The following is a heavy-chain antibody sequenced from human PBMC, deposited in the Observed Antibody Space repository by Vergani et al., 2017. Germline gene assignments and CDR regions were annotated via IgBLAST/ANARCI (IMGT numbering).Heavy chain of an antibody. V-gene: IGHV1-2*02. CDR2: INPNSVGT. J-gene: IGHJ5*02. CDR3: ARGYCSGGSCYSDWFDP. Sequence: QVQLVQSGAEVKKPGASVKVSCKASGYTFTSYGISWVRQAPGQGLEWMGWINPNSVGTNYAQTFQGRVTMTRDTSISTAYMELSRLGSDDTAVYYCARGYCSGGSCYSDWFDPWGQGTLVTVSS. D-gene: IGHD2-15*01. CDR1: GYTFTSYG.